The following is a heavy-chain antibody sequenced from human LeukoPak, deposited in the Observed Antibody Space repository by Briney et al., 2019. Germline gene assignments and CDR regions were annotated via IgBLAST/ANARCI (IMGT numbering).Heavy chain of an antibody. CDR1: GFTFDDYA. CDR3: AKAQDTAMALFDY. V-gene: IGHV3-9*01. CDR2: ISWNSGSI. D-gene: IGHD5-18*01. Sequence: GGSLRLSCAASGFTFDDYAMHWVRQAPGKGLEWVSGISWNSGSIGYADCVKGRFTISRDNAKNSLYLQMNSLRAEDTALYYCAKAQDTAMALFDYWGQGTLVTVSS. J-gene: IGHJ4*02.